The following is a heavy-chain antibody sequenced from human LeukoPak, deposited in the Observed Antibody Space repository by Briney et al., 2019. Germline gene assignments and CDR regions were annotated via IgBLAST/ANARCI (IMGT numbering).Heavy chain of an antibody. CDR3: AKDRDDYGIMDY. D-gene: IGHD4-17*01. J-gene: IGHJ4*02. CDR1: GFTFSSYG. CDR2: ISYDGSNK. Sequence: GGSLRLSCAASGFTFSSYGMHWVRQAPGKGLEWVAVISYDGSNKYYADSVKGRFTISRDNSKNTLYLQMNSLRAEDTAVYYCAKDRDDYGIMDYWGQGTLVTVSS. V-gene: IGHV3-30*18.